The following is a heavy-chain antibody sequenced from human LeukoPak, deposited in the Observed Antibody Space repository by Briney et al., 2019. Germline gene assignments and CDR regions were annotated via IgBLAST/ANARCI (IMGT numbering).Heavy chain of an antibody. D-gene: IGHD1-7*01. V-gene: IGHV3-48*04. CDR3: ARGTGTTPYYYYYMDV. Sequence: GGSLRLSCAASGFTFSSYSMNWVRQAPGKGLEWVSYISSSNTIYYADSVKGRFTISRDNAKNSLYLQMNSLRAEDTALYYCARGTGTTPYYYYYMDVWGKGTTVTVSS. J-gene: IGHJ6*03. CDR1: GFTFSSYS. CDR2: ISSSNTI.